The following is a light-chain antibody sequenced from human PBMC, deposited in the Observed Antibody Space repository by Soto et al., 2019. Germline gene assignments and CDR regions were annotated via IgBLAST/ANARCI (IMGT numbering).Light chain of an antibody. CDR1: QNINKW. Sequence: DIQMTQSPSSLSASVGDRVTITCRASQNINKWVAWYQQKPGKAPNVLIYDAATLESGVPSRFNGSASGTEFTLTISNLQPDDFATYYCQQYENYWTFGQGTKVDIK. V-gene: IGKV1-5*01. J-gene: IGKJ1*01. CDR3: QQYENYWT. CDR2: DAA.